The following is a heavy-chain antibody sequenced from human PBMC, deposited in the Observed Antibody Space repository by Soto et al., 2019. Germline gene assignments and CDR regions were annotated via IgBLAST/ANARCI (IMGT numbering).Heavy chain of an antibody. Sequence: QVQLVQSGAEEKKPGASVKVSCKDSGYTFTSYAMHWVRQAPGQRLEWMGWSNAGNGNTKYSQKFQGRVTITRDTSASTAYMELSSLRSEDTAVDYCSRASGWYPPFDYWGQGTLVTVSS. D-gene: IGHD6-19*01. CDR2: SNAGNGNT. CDR3: SRASGWYPPFDY. J-gene: IGHJ4*02. V-gene: IGHV1-3*05. CDR1: GYTFTSYA.